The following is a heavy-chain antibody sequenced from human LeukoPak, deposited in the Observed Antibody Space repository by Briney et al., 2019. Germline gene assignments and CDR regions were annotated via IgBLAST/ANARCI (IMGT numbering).Heavy chain of an antibody. J-gene: IGHJ4*02. CDR1: GGSISSSSYY. V-gene: IGHV4-39*01. CDR3: ATFWGAGY. Sequence: SETLSLTCTVAGGSISSSSYYWGWIRQPPGKGLEWIGSIYYSGTTYYNPSLKNRVTISVDMSKNQFSLKLSSVTAADTAVYYCATFWGAGYWGQGALVTVSS. D-gene: IGHD3-16*01. CDR2: IYYSGTT.